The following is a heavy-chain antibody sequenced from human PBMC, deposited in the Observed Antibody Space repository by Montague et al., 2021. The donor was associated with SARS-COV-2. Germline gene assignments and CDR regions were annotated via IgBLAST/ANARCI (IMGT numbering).Heavy chain of an antibody. D-gene: IGHD4-11*01. J-gene: IGHJ6*02. CDR1: GYTFSNHW. CDR2: INPSDSYT. CDR3: VRIKDSI. V-gene: IGHV5-51*01. Sequence: QSGAEVKKPGESLKISCKGSGYTFSNHWIDWVRQMPGKGLEWVGGINPSDSYTAYSPSFQGHVTISVDKSISTAYLQWSSLEASDIAIYYCVRIKDSISGQGTTVTVSS.